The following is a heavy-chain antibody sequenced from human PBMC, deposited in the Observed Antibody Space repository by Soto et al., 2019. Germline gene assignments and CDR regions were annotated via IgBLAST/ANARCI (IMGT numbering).Heavy chain of an antibody. V-gene: IGHV1-2*02. Sequence: ASVKVSCKASGYTLTGYYMHWVRQAPGQGLEWMGWINPNSGGTNYAQKFQGRVTMTRDTSISTAYMEPSRLRSDDTAVYYCARDXGELWLLKRYYYYGMDVWGQGTTVTVSS. CDR1: GYTLTGYY. CDR2: INPNSGGT. J-gene: IGHJ6*01. CDR3: ARDXGELWLLKRYYYYGMDV. D-gene: IGHD5-18*01.